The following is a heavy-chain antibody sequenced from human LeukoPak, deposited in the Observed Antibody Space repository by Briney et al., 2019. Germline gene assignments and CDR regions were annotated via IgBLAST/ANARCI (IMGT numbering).Heavy chain of an antibody. CDR2: IIPIFGTA. Sequence: SVKVSCKDSGGTFSSYAISWVRQAPGQGLEWMGGIIPIFGTANYAQKFQGRVTITADESTSTAYMELSSLRSEDTAVYYCARRVRGGYSYGDYYYGMDVWGKGTTVTVSS. CDR1: GGTFSSYA. D-gene: IGHD5-18*01. CDR3: ARRVRGGYSYGDYYYGMDV. V-gene: IGHV1-69*01. J-gene: IGHJ6*04.